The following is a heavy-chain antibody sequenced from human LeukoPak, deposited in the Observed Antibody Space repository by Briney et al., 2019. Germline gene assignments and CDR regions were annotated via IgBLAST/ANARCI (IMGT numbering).Heavy chain of an antibody. V-gene: IGHV3-74*01. CDR2: INPGGRSI. CDR3: ARSNQADDY. Sequence: GGSLRLSCAASGFTFSSDWIHGGRQVPGRGLVWVVRINPGGRSIPYAASVQGRFTIYRDNAKNTLYLQMDSLRAEDTGVYYCARSNQADDYWGQGTLVPVSS. D-gene: IGHD1-14*01. CDR1: GFTFSSDW. J-gene: IGHJ4*02.